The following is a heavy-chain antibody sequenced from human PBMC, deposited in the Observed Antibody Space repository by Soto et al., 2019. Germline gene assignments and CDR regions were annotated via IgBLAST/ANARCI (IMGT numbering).Heavy chain of an antibody. CDR1: GFTFDDYA. V-gene: IGHV3-9*01. CDR3: EKGRFLEWLILDAFDI. CDR2: ISWNSGSI. D-gene: IGHD3-3*01. J-gene: IGHJ3*02. Sequence: EVQLVESGGGLVQPGRSLRLSCAASGFTFDDYAMHWVRQAPGKGLEWVSGISWNSGSIGYADSVKGRFTISRDNAKNSLYLQMNSLRAEDTALYYCEKGRFLEWLILDAFDIWGQGTMVTVSS.